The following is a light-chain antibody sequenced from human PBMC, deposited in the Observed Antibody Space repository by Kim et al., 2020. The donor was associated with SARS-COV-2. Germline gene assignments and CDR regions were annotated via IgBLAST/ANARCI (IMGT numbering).Light chain of an antibody. V-gene: IGKV3-20*01. J-gene: IGKJ2*01. CDR3: QQYGNSVYT. CDR1: QSIISSY. Sequence: LLTQSPGTLSLSPGDRATLSCRASQSIISSYLAWYQQTPGQATRLLMYGASYRATGIPDKFSGSGSGTDYTLTISRLGPEDCAVYYCQQYGNSVYTFGQDTKLEI. CDR2: GAS.